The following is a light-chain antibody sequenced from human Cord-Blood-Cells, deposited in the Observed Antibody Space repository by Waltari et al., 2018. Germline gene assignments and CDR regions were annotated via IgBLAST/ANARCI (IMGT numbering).Light chain of an antibody. CDR2: EVS. Sequence: QSALTQPPSASGSPGQSVTISCPGTRSDVGGYNYLPWYQQHPGKAPKLMIYEVSKRPSGVPDRFSGSKSGNTASLTVSGLQAEDEADYYCSSYAGSNNVVFGGGTKLTVL. CDR3: SSYAGSNNVV. CDR1: RSDVGGYNY. J-gene: IGLJ2*01. V-gene: IGLV2-8*01.